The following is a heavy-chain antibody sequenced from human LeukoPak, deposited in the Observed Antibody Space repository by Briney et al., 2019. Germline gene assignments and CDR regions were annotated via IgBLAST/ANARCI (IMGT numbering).Heavy chain of an antibody. D-gene: IGHD3-3*01. Sequence: GGSLRLSCAASGFTFSSYAMSWVRQAPGKGLEWVSAISGSGGSTYYADSVKGRFTISRDNSKNTLYLQMNSLRAEDAAVYYCAKVILEWLLSRFDYWGQGTLVTVSS. J-gene: IGHJ4*02. V-gene: IGHV3-23*01. CDR1: GFTFSSYA. CDR2: ISGSGGST. CDR3: AKVILEWLLSRFDY.